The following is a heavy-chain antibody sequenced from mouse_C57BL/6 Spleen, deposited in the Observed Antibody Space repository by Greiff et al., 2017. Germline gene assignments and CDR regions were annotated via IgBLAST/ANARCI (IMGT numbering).Heavy chain of an antibody. CDR1: GYTFTSSW. CDR2: IDPSDSYT. D-gene: IGHD2-4*01. CDR3: ARAGNYDYFDY. J-gene: IGHJ2*01. Sequence: VQLQQPGAELVKPGASVKLSCKASGYTFTSSWMQWVNQRPGQGLEWIGEIDPSDSYTNYNQKFKGKATLTVDTSSSTAYMQLRSLTSEDSAVYDCARAGNYDYFDYWGQGTTLTVSS. V-gene: IGHV1-50*01.